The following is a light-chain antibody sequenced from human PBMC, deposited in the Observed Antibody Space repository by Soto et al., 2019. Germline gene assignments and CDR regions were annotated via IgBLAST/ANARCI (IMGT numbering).Light chain of an antibody. V-gene: IGKV1D-16*01. CDR3: QHYNSYSEA. CDR2: AAS. Sequence: DIQMTQSPSSVSASVGDRVTITCRASQNIRSWLAWYQQKPGKAPKLLIYAASNLQSGVPSRFSGSGSGTDFTLTISCLQPDDFATYYCQHYNSYSEAFGQGTKVDIK. CDR1: QNIRSW. J-gene: IGKJ1*01.